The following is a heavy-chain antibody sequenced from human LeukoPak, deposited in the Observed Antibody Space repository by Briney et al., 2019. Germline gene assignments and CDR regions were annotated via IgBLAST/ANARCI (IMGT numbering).Heavy chain of an antibody. J-gene: IGHJ3*02. CDR3: ARDPNGDYIGTFDM. CDR2: ISGSGGST. Sequence: GGSLRLSCAASEFTFSSYGMSWVRQAPGRGLEWVSSISGSGGSTQYADSVQGRFAISRDNSKNTLYLQMNSLRVEDTAMYFCARDPNGDYIGTFDMWGRGTMVSVSS. D-gene: IGHD4-17*01. CDR1: EFTFSSYG. V-gene: IGHV3-23*01.